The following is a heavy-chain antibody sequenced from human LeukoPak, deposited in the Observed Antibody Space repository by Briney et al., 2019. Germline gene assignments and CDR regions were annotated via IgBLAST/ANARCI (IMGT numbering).Heavy chain of an antibody. V-gene: IGHV3-9*01. CDR2: ISWNSGSI. J-gene: IGHJ6*02. CDR3: AKDYGGYYYYYGMDA. CDR1: GFTFDDYA. D-gene: IGHD4-17*01. Sequence: PGRSLRLSCAASGFTFDDYAMHWVRQAPGKGLEWVSGISWNSGSIGYADSVKGRFTISRDNAKNSLYLQMNSLRAEDTALYYCAKDYGGYYYYYGMDAWGQGTTVTVSS.